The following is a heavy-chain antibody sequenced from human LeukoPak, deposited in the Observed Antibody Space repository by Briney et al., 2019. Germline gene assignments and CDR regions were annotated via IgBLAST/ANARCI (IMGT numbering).Heavy chain of an antibody. Sequence: GGSLRLSCAASGFTFSSYTMHWVRQAPGKGLEWVSAISGSGGSTYYADSVKGRFTISRDNSKNTVYLQMNTLRAEDTAVYYCAKFTMIVVVINPLDYWGQGTLVTVSS. CDR1: GFTFSSYT. CDR2: ISGSGGST. V-gene: IGHV3-23*01. D-gene: IGHD3-22*01. CDR3: AKFTMIVVVINPLDY. J-gene: IGHJ4*02.